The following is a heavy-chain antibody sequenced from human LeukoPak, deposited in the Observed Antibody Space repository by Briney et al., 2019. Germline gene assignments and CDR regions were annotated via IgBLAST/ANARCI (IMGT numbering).Heavy chain of an antibody. D-gene: IGHD1-26*01. J-gene: IGHJ4*02. CDR2: ISGSGGST. CDR3: AKDRGCSGSDWALDY. V-gene: IGHV3-23*01. CDR1: GFTFSNYA. Sequence: GGSLRLSCAASGFTFSNYAMSWVRQAPGKGLEWVSAISGSGGSTYYADSVRGRFTISRDNSKNTLFLQMNSLRAEDTAVFFCAKDRGCSGSDWALDYWGQGTLVTVSS.